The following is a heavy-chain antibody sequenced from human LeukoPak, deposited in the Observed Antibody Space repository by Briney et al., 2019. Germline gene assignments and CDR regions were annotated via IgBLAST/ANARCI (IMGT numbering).Heavy chain of an antibody. CDR2: INHSGST. D-gene: IGHD3-16*01. V-gene: IGHV4-34*01. Sequence: SETLSLTCAVYGGSFSGYYWSWIRQPPGKGLEWIGEINHSGSTNYNPSLKSRVTISVDTSKNQFSLKLSSVTAADTAVYYCARRLTPDYWGQGTLVTVSS. CDR3: ARRLTPDY. CDR1: GGSFSGYY. J-gene: IGHJ4*02.